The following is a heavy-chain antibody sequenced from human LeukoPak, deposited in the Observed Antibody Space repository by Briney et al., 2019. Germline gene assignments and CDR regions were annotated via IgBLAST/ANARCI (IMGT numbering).Heavy chain of an antibody. D-gene: IGHD1/OR15-1a*01. CDR3: ANEAAGGWNSDYFDS. J-gene: IGHJ4*02. CDR1: GLAFSTYA. CDR2: ISRSGYTT. Sequence: GGSLRLSCAASGLAFSTYAMTWVRQAPGKGLEWVAVISRSGYTTYYADSVRGRFTISRDNSQNTLYLQMHSRRGDDTAIYYCANEAAGGWNSDYFDSWGQGTLVTVSS. V-gene: IGHV3-23*01.